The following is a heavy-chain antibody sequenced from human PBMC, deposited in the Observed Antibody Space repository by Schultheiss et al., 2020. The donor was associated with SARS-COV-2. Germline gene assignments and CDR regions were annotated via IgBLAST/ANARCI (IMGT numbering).Heavy chain of an antibody. CDR1: GGSISSSSYY. CDR3: ARAAWIAAAGPIDY. CDR2: IYYSGST. V-gene: IGHV4-61*01. D-gene: IGHD6-13*01. J-gene: IGHJ4*02. Sequence: SETLSLTCTVSGGSISSSSYYWSWIRQHPGKGLEWIGYIYYSGSTNYNPSLKSRVTISVDTSKNQFSLKLSSVTAADTAVYYCARAAWIAAAGPIDYWGQGTLVTVSS.